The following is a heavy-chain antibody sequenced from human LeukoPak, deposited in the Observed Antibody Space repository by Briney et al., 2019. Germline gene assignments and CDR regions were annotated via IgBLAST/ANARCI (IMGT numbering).Heavy chain of an antibody. V-gene: IGHV3-23*01. J-gene: IGHJ6*02. Sequence: GGSLRLSCAASGFTVSSNYMSWVRQAPGKGLEWVSVISGSGGSIYYADSVKGRFIISRDNSKNTLYLQMNSLRAEDTAIYYCVHCDGDCYPCCGMDAWGQGTTVTVSS. D-gene: IGHD2-21*02. CDR1: GFTVSSNY. CDR2: ISGSGGSI. CDR3: VHCDGDCYPCCGMDA.